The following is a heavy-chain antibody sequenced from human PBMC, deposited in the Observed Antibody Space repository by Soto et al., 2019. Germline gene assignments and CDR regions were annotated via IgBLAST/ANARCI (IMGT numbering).Heavy chain of an antibody. CDR3: ARDRIVGADAY. D-gene: IGHD1-26*01. Sequence: PGESLRLSCAASGFTLSTYSMNWVRQAPGKGLEWVSYISNSSTTRYYAAPVKGRFTISRENTKNSLFLQMNSLRDEDTVVYYCARDRIVGADAYWGQGTLVTVSS. J-gene: IGHJ4*02. CDR2: ISNSSTTR. CDR1: GFTLSTYS. V-gene: IGHV3-48*02.